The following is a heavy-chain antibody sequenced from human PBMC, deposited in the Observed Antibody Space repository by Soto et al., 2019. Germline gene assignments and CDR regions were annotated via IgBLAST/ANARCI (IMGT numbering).Heavy chain of an antibody. Sequence: GSVKVSCKASGYTFTSYGISWLRQAPGQGLAWMGWISAYNGNTNYAQKLQGRVTMTTDTSTSTAYMELRSLRSDDTAVYYCAKTITMVRGVIIPYYYYGMDVWGQGTTVTVSS. CDR3: AKTITMVRGVIIPYYYYGMDV. CDR1: GYTFTSYG. J-gene: IGHJ6*02. D-gene: IGHD3-10*01. V-gene: IGHV1-18*04. CDR2: ISAYNGNT.